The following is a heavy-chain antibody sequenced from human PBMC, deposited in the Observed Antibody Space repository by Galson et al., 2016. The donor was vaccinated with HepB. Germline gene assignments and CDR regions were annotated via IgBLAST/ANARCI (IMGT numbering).Heavy chain of an antibody. J-gene: IGHJ4*02. CDR3: AKTGVVPFDY. D-gene: IGHD3-3*01. CDR1: GFTFSSYG. V-gene: IGHV3-30*18. Sequence: SLRLSCAASGFTFSSYGMHWVRQAPGKGLEWVAVISYDGSNKYYADSVKGRFTISRDNSKNTLYLQMNGLRAEDTAMYYCAKTGVVPFDYWGQGTLVTVSS. CDR2: ISYDGSNK.